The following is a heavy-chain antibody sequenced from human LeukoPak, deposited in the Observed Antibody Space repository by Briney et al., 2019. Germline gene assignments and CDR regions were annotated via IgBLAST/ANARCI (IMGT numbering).Heavy chain of an antibody. J-gene: IGHJ4*02. D-gene: IGHD5-12*01. CDR1: GFTFSSYA. CDR2: ISGSGGTT. Sequence: GGSLRLSCAASGFTFSSYAMSWVRQAPGKGLEGVSAISGSGGTTYYADCVKGRFTISKDNSKNTLYLQMNSLRAEDTAVYFCAKDPNCGYDRGPGYWGQGTLVTVSS. CDR3: AKDPNCGYDRGPGY. V-gene: IGHV3-23*01.